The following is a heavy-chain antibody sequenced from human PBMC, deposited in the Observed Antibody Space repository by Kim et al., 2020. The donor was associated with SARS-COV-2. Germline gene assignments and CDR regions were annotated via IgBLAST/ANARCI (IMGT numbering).Heavy chain of an antibody. J-gene: IGHJ6*02. D-gene: IGHD1-1*01. CDR3: ARDQIPQPLNGHYYYYGMDV. CDR2: INAGNGNT. Sequence: ASVKVSCKASGYTFTSYAMHWVRQAPGQRLEWMGWINAGNGNTKYSQKFQGRVTITRDTSASTAYMELSSLRSEDTAVYYCARDQIPQPLNGHYYYYGMDVWGQGTTVTVSS. CDR1: GYTFTSYA. V-gene: IGHV1-3*01.